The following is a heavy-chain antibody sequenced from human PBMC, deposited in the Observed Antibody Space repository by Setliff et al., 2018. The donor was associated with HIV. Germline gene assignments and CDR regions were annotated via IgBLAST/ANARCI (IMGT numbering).Heavy chain of an antibody. Sequence: PSETLSLTCSVSGDSMSSGSYFWGWIRQTPGKGLEWIGSIYYTGFAYYNPSLKSRVTISLDTSKTHFFLNLTSVTDADTAVYFCTREGRGDPAMATTRIDYWGQGKLFTVS. V-gene: IGHV4-39*02. CDR1: GDSMSSGSYF. D-gene: IGHD1-1*01. CDR3: TREGRGDPAMATTRIDY. J-gene: IGHJ4*02. CDR2: IYYTGFA.